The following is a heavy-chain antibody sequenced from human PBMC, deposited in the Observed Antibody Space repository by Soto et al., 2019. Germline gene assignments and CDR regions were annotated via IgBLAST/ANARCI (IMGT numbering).Heavy chain of an antibody. CDR1: GCTFSSYA. J-gene: IGHJ6*02. Sequence: SVKVSCKASGCTFSSYAISWVRQAPGQGLEWMGGFNPEDGEAIYAQKFQGRVTMTEDTSTDTAYMELSSLRSEDTAVYYCATFSSNWNPPYYYYYGMDVWGQGTTVTVSS. D-gene: IGHD1-1*01. CDR2: FNPEDGEA. V-gene: IGHV1-69*10. CDR3: ATFSSNWNPPYYYYYGMDV.